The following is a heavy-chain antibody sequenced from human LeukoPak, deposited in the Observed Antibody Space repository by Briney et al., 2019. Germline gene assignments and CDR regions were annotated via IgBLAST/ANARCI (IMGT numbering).Heavy chain of an antibody. CDR3: ARDQDPVEMATIFAY. J-gene: IGHJ4*02. CDR2: IKQDGSEE. D-gene: IGHD5-24*01. CDR1: GFTFNRYW. V-gene: IGHV3-7*01. Sequence: GGSLRLSCAASGFTFNRYWMSWVRQAPGKGLEWVANIKQDGSEEYYVDSVKGRFIISRDNAKNSLYLQMNSLRAEDTAVYYCARDQDPVEMATIFAYWGQGTLVTVSS.